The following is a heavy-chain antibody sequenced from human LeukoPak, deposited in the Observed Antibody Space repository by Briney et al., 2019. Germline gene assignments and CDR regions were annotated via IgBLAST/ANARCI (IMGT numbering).Heavy chain of an antibody. Sequence: PGGSLRLSCAASGFTFSSYAMSWVRQAPGKGLEWVSAISGSGGGTYYADSVKGRFTISRDNSKNTLYPQMNSLRAEDTAVYYCARQWLVREPFDYWGQGTLVTVSS. CDR1: GFTFSSYA. CDR2: ISGSGGGT. D-gene: IGHD6-19*01. J-gene: IGHJ4*02. CDR3: ARQWLVREPFDY. V-gene: IGHV3-23*01.